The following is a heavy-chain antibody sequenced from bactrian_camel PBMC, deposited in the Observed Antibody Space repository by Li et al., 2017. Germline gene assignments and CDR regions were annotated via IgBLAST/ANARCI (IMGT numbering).Heavy chain of an antibody. CDR1: RWTYSTYS. CDR3: AAGWRVTRTAWHYKDDYTN. V-gene: IGHV3S53*01. Sequence: HVQLVESGGGSVQAGGSLRLSCGISRWTYSTYSIGWFRQNSGKEREEVAVIRNDGLTTYADSVKGRFTISKDKAKNIVYLQMNDLKPEDTGMYYCAAGWRVTRTAWHYKDDYTNWGQGTQVTVS. CDR2: IRNDGLT. D-gene: IGHD1*01. J-gene: IGHJ4*01.